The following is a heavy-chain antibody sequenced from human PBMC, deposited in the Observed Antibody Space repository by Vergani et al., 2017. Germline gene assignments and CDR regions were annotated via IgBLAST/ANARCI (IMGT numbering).Heavy chain of an antibody. CDR2: IYTSGST. D-gene: IGHD3-3*01. CDR1: GGSISSYY. CDR3: ARASIFGVVTNNWFDP. Sequence: QVQLQESGPGLVKPSETLSLTCTVSGGSISSYYWSWIRQPAGKGLEWIGRIYTSGSTNYNPSLKSRVTMSVDTSKNQFSLKLSSVTAADTAVYYCARASIFGVVTNNWFDPWGQGTLVTVSS. V-gene: IGHV4-4*07. J-gene: IGHJ5*02.